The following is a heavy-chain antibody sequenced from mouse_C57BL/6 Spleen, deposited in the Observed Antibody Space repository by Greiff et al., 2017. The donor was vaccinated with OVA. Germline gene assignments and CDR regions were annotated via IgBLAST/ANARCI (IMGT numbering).Heavy chain of an antibody. Sequence: EVMLVESGGDLVKPGGSLKLSCAASGFTFSSYGMSWVRQTPDKRLEWVATISSGGSYTYYPDSVKGRFTISRDNAKNTLYLQMSSLKSEDTAMYYCARQFSITPDYYAMDYWGQGTSVTVSS. J-gene: IGHJ4*01. CDR1: GFTFSSYG. CDR2: ISSGGSYT. V-gene: IGHV5-6*02. D-gene: IGHD1-1*01. CDR3: ARQFSITPDYYAMDY.